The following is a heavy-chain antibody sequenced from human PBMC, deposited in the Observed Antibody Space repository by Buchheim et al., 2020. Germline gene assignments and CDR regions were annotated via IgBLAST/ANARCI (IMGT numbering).Heavy chain of an antibody. Sequence: QVQLQESGPGLVKPSQTLSLTCTVSGDSISCGDYCCTWVRQHPGKGLEWIGYLYYSGNTYYNPSLKSRVTISVDTSKNQFSLKLSSVTAADTAVYYCARRSTSGNFDYWGQGTL. CDR1: GDSISCGDYC. J-gene: IGHJ4*02. V-gene: IGHV4-31*03. CDR3: ARRSTSGNFDY. D-gene: IGHD6-13*01. CDR2: LYYSGNT.